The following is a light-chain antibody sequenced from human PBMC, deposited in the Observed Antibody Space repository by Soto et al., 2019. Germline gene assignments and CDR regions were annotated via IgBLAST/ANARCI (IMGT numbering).Light chain of an antibody. Sequence: QSVLTQPPSASGSPGQSVTISCTGTSSDVGDYNYVSWYQRHPGKAPKLIISEVSKRPSGVPDRFSGSKSGNTASLTVSGLQAEDEADYYCSSYAGSNNFVFGTGTKVTVL. V-gene: IGLV2-8*01. CDR1: SSDVGDYNY. J-gene: IGLJ1*01. CDR2: EVS. CDR3: SSYAGSNNFV.